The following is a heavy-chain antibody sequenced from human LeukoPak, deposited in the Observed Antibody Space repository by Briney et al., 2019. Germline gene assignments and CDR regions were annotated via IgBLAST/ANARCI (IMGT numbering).Heavy chain of an antibody. J-gene: IGHJ4*02. CDR1: GFTFDDYA. Sequence: GGSLRLSCAASGFTFDDYAMHWVRQAPGKGLEWVSGISWNSGSIGYADSVKGRFTISRDNAKNSLYLQMNSLRAEDTALYYCAKGRDYDYVWGSLCDYWGQGTLVTVSS. CDR2: ISWNSGSI. CDR3: AKGRDYDYVWGSLCDY. D-gene: IGHD3-16*01. V-gene: IGHV3-9*01.